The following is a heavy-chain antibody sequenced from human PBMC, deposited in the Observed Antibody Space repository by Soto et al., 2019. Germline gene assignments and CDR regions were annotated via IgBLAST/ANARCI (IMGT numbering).Heavy chain of an antibody. CDR2: IDNAGTDS. Sequence: EVQLVESGGGLVQPGGSLRLSCAASGFTLSGRSMHWVRQAPGKGLVWVSGIDNAGTDSTYADSVKGRLTSSRDNAKNMLYLQMNSLRGEDTAVYYCARGWFGPDVWGKGPTVTVSS. D-gene: IGHD3-10*01. CDR3: ARGWFGPDV. CDR1: GFTLSGRS. V-gene: IGHV3-74*01. J-gene: IGHJ6*04.